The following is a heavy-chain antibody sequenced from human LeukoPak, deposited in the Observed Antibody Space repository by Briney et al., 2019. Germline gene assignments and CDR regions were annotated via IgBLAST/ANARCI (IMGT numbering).Heavy chain of an antibody. D-gene: IGHD3-22*01. Sequence: SSVKVSCKASGYTFTSYDINWVRQATGQGLEWMGWMNPKSGNTGYAQKFQGRVTMTRNTSISTAYMELSSLRSEDTAVYYCAREPTGAMIVSDYWGQGTLVTVSS. CDR3: AREPTGAMIVSDY. V-gene: IGHV1-8*01. CDR1: GYTFTSYD. J-gene: IGHJ4*02. CDR2: MNPKSGNT.